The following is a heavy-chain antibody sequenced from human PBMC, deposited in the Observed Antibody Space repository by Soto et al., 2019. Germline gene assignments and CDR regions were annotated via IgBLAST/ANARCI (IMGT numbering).Heavy chain of an antibody. CDR3: AKGGYCSGGSCAGGFDY. J-gene: IGHJ4*02. V-gene: IGHV3-9*01. Sequence: GGSLRLSCAASGFTFDDYAMHWVRQAPGKGLEWVSGISWNSGSIGYADSVKGRFTISRDNAKNSLYLQMNSLRAEDTALYYCAKGGYCSGGSCAGGFDYWGQGTLVTVSS. CDR2: ISWNSGSI. CDR1: GFTFDDYA. D-gene: IGHD2-15*01.